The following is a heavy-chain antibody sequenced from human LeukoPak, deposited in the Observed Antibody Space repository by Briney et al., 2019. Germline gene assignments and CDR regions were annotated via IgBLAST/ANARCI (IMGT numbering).Heavy chain of an antibody. Sequence: GESLKISCKGSGTSFSNYWIGWVRQLPGRGLEWMGIIYPGDSDTRYSPSFQGQVTISADKSISTAYLQWSSLKASDTAMYYCARRTRLVSSAGAFDIWGQGTVVTVSS. CDR1: GTSFSNYW. D-gene: IGHD3-9*01. CDR3: ARRTRLVSSAGAFDI. V-gene: IGHV5-51*01. CDR2: IYPGDSDT. J-gene: IGHJ3*02.